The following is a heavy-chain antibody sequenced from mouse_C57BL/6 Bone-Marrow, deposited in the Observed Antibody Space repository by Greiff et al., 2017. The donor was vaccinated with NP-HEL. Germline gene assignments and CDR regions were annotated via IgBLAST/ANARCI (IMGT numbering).Heavy chain of an antibody. V-gene: IGHV1-81*01. CDR1: GYTFTSYG. J-gene: IGHJ4*01. CDR2: IYPRSGNT. CDR3: ARAGYLEDYAMDY. Sequence: QVQLKQSGAELARPGASVKLSCKASGYTFTSYGISWVKQRTGQGLEWIGEIYPRSGNTYYNEKFKGKATLTADKSSSTAYMELRSLTSEDSAVYFCARAGYLEDYAMDYWGQGTSVTVSS.